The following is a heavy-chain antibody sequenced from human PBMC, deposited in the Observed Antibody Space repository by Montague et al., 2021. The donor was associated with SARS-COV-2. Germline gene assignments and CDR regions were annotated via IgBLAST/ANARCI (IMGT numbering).Heavy chain of an antibody. CDR3: ARGTSTINMLVVVITGIGYYFDY. CDR2: INHSGST. J-gene: IGHJ4*02. Sequence: SETLSLTCAVYGGSFNDYQWSWIRQPPGKGLEWVGEINHSGSTNYNPSLKSRVTISVDTSKNQFSLKLSSVTAADTAVYYCARGTSTINMLVVVITGIGYYFDYWGQGTLVTVSS. D-gene: IGHD3-22*01. CDR1: GGSFNDYQ. V-gene: IGHV4-34*01.